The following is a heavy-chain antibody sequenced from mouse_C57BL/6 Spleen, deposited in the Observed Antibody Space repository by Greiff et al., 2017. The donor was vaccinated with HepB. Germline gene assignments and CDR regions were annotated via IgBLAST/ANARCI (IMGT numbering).Heavy chain of an antibody. CDR2: IYPGDGDT. Sequence: QVQLKQSGPELVKPGASVKISCKASGYAFSSSWMNWVKQRPGKGLEWIGRIYPGDGDTNYNGKFKGKATLTADKSSSTAYMQLSSLTSEDSAVYFCARLGDGPLRGYFDYWGQGTTLTVSS. CDR1: GYAFSSSW. V-gene: IGHV1-82*01. D-gene: IGHD2-3*01. CDR3: ARLGDGPLRGYFDY. J-gene: IGHJ2*01.